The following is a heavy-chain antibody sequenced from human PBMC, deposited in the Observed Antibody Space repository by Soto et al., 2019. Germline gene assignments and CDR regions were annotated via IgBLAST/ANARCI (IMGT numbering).Heavy chain of an antibody. Sequence: ASVKVSCKVSGYSLSELSMHWVRQAPGKGLEWMGGLDPEDGERIYAQKFQGRVTMTEDTSTDTVYMGPSSLRSEDTAVYYCATSPRGMAVFDIWGQGTMVTV. V-gene: IGHV1-24*01. D-gene: IGHD6-19*01. J-gene: IGHJ3*02. CDR1: GYSLSELS. CDR3: ATSPRGMAVFDI. CDR2: LDPEDGER.